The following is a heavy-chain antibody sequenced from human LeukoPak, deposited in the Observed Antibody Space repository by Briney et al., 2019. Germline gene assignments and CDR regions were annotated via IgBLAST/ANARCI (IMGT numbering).Heavy chain of an antibody. J-gene: IGHJ5*02. CDR1: GCTFTGYY. Sequence: ASVKVSCKASGCTFTGYYMHWVRQAPGQGLEWMGWINPNSGGTNYAQKFQGRVTMTRDTSISTAYMELSRLRSDDTAVYYCARDTGWYSLQNWFDPWGQGTLVTVSS. V-gene: IGHV1-2*02. CDR2: INPNSGGT. CDR3: ARDTGWYSLQNWFDP. D-gene: IGHD6-19*01.